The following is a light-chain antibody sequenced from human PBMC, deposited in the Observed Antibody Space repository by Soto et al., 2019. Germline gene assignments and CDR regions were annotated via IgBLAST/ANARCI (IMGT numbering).Light chain of an antibody. CDR3: QTYRRARWT. V-gene: IGKV1-27*01. J-gene: IGKJ1*01. CDR2: GAY. CDR1: QGIYNF. Sequence: DIQMTQSPSSLSASVGDRVTFTCRASQGIYNFLAWYQQKPGKVPKLLIYGAYTLQSGVPSRFSGSGSGTDFTLSISSLQPEDVATSFCQTYRRARWTFGKGTRVEIK.